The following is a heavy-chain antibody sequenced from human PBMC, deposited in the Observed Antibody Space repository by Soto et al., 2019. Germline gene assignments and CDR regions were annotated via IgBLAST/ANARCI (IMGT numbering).Heavy chain of an antibody. V-gene: IGHV2-5*02. Sequence: QITLKESGPTLVKPTQTLTLTCTFSGFSLSTSGVGVGWIRRPPGKALEWLALIYWDDDKRYSPSLKSRLTITKDASKNQVVITMPNMDPVDTATYYCTHSRRIQVWFEQDEYFQQWGQGTLVTVSS. CDR3: THSRRIQVWFEQDEYFQQ. CDR1: GFSLSTSGVG. D-gene: IGHD5-18*01. J-gene: IGHJ1*01. CDR2: IYWDDDK.